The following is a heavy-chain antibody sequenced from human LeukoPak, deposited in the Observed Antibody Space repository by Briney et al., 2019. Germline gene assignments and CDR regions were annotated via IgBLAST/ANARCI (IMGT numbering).Heavy chain of an antibody. Sequence: GGSLRLSCAASGFTFSSYSMNWVRQAPGKGLEWVSSISSSSSYIYYADSVKGRFTISRDNAKNSLYLQMNSLRAEDTAVYYCARPKGYSDSVFGYWGQGTLVTVSS. V-gene: IGHV3-21*01. CDR3: ARPKGYSDSVFGY. CDR1: GFTFSSYS. D-gene: IGHD6-13*01. J-gene: IGHJ4*02. CDR2: ISSSSSYI.